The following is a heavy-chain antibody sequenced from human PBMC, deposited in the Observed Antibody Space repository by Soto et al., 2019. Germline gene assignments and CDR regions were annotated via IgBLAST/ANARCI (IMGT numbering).Heavy chain of an antibody. Sequence: SETLSLTCTVSGGSISDFYWSWIRQPPGKGLEWIGYIYYSGSTNYNPSLKSRVTISVDTSKNQFSLNLRSMSPADTAVYYCARVGGLAARTFNYWGPGTLVTVSS. CDR2: IYYSGST. CDR3: ARVGGLAARTFNY. CDR1: GGSISDFY. D-gene: IGHD6-6*01. V-gene: IGHV4-59*01. J-gene: IGHJ4*02.